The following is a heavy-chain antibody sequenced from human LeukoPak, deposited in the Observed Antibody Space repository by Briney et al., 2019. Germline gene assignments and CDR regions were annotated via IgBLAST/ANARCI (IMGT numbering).Heavy chain of an antibody. CDR2: IYLGDSDT. D-gene: IGHD3-9*01. J-gene: IGHJ4*02. V-gene: IGHV5-51*01. Sequence: GESLKISCSGYGYSFSSFWIVWVRQMPGKGLEWMGIIYLGDSDTRYSPSFQGQVTISADKSISTAYLQWSSLKASDTAMYYCARLIRPRKIYDILTGYSYYFDYWGQGTLVTVSS. CDR1: GYSFSSFW. CDR3: ARLIRPRKIYDILTGYSYYFDY.